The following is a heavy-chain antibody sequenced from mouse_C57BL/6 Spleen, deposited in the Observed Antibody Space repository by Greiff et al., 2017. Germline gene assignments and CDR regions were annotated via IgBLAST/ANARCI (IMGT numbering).Heavy chain of an antibody. CDR2: INPYNGGT. J-gene: IGHJ2*01. D-gene: IGHD1-1*01. V-gene: IGHV1-19*01. Sequence: VQLQQSGPVLVKPGASVKMSCKASGYTFTDYYMNWVKQSHGKSLEWIGVINPYNGGTSYNQKFKGKATLTVDKSSSTAYMELNSLTSEDSAVYYCARSPFTTVVATDFDYWGQGTTLTVSS. CDR1: GYTFTDYY. CDR3: ARSPFTTVVATDFDY.